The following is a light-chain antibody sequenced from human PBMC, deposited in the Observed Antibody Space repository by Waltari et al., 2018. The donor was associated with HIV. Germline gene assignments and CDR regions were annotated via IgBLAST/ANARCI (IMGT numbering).Light chain of an antibody. CDR2: EDS. J-gene: IGLJ3*02. CDR1: ALPKKY. V-gene: IGLV3-10*01. CDR3: YSTDSSGNHGV. Sequence: SYDLTQPPSVSVSPGQTARITCSGDALPKKYAYWYQEKSGQAPLLVIYEDSKRPSGIPEVFSGSSSGTMATVTISGAQVEDEADYYCYSTDSSGNHGVFGGGSRLTVL.